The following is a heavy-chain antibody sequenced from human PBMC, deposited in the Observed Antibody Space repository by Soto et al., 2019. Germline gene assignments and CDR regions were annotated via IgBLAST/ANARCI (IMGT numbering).Heavy chain of an antibody. CDR2: IYHSGST. CDR3: ARDPTPGSGNY. Sequence: ETLSLTGAVSGYSISSGYYWGCIRQPPGKGLEWIGSIYHSGSTYYNPSLKSRVTISVDTSKNQFSLKLSSVTAADTAVYYCARDPTPGSGNYWGQGTLVTVSS. D-gene: IGHD1-26*01. CDR1: GYSISSGYY. J-gene: IGHJ4*02. V-gene: IGHV4-38-2*02.